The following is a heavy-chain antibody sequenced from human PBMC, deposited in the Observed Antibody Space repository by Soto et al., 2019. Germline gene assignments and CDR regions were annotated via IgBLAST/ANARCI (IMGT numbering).Heavy chain of an antibody. Sequence: DVQLLESGGGLVQPGGSLRLSCPASGFTFRGYAMSWVRQAPGKGLEWVSGISGSGISTHYADSVKGRFTVSRDNSKNTLYLQMNSLRAEDTAVYNCAKEPVGPDWYFDLWGRGTLVTVSS. CDR3: AKEPVGPDWYFDL. CDR1: GFTFRGYA. CDR2: ISGSGIST. V-gene: IGHV3-23*01. J-gene: IGHJ2*01.